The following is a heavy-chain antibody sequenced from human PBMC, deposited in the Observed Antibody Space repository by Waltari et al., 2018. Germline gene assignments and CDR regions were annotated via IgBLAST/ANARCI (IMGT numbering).Heavy chain of an antibody. CDR2: IYYSGST. CDR3: ARAQYYDSGSYIAY. CDR1: GGSISSGDYF. J-gene: IGHJ4*02. D-gene: IGHD3-10*01. V-gene: IGHV4-30-4*01. Sequence: QVQLQESGPGLVKPSQTLSLPCTVSGGSISSGDYFWIWIRQPPGKGLEWIGYIYYSGSTYYNPSLRSRVTISVDTSKNQFSLKLSSVAAADTAVYYCARAQYYDSGSYIAYWGQGTLVAVSS.